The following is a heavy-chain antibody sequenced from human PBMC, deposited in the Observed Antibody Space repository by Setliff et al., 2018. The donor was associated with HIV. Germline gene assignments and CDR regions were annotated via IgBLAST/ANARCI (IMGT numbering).Heavy chain of an antibody. J-gene: IGHJ4*02. CDR2: IDWDDDK. D-gene: IGHD3-10*02. Sequence: SGPTLVNPTQPLTLTCTFSGFSLSTSGMCVSWIRQPPGKALEWLARIDWDDDKYYSTSLKTMLTISKDTSKNKVVLTMTNMDHVDTATYYCAQIRADSNVYGALGFWGQGTLVTVSS. CDR3: AQIRADSNVYGALGF. CDR1: GFSLSTSGMC. V-gene: IGHV2-70*11.